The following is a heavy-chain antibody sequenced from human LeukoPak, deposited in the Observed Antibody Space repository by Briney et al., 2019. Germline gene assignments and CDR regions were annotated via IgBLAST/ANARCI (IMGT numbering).Heavy chain of an antibody. CDR3: ARQFGVPYCGGDCSLGGFDI. Sequence: SDTLSLTCCVYGVSFRCYYLSWIRQPPGKGVEWIGEINQSGSTNYNPSLKSRVTISVATSKNQFSLRLSSVTAADTAIYYCARQFGVPYCGGDCSLGGFDIWGQGTMVTVSS. CDR2: INQSGST. CDR1: GVSFRCYY. D-gene: IGHD2-21*02. V-gene: IGHV4-34*01. J-gene: IGHJ3*02.